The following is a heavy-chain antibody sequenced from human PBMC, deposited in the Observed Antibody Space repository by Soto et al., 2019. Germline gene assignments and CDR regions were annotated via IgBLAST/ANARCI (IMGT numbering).Heavy chain of an antibody. Sequence: SSETLSLTCTVSGGSVSSGSYYWSWIRQPPGKGLEWIGYIYYSGSTNYNPSLKSRVTISVDTSKNQFSLKLSSVTAADTAVYYCVRGKPIWLGELLKWFDPGGKGTLVTVSS. CDR3: VRGKPIWLGELLKWFDP. CDR1: GGSVSSGSYY. CDR2: IYYSGST. J-gene: IGHJ5*02. V-gene: IGHV4-61*01. D-gene: IGHD3-10*01.